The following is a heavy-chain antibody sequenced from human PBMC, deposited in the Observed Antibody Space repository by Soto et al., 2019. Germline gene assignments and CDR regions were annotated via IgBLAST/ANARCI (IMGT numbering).Heavy chain of an antibody. J-gene: IGHJ3*02. CDR1: GFTLSMYW. CDR2: IKQDGSKK. D-gene: IGHD6-13*01. CDR3: ARDVSPGSSSLYLDAFDI. V-gene: IGHV3-7*05. Sequence: EVQLEESGGGMVQPGGSLRLSCAASGFTLSMYWMTWVRQAPGRGLEWVANIKQDGSKKSYLDSVRGRFTISRDNVRNSLYLQMDRLRAEDTALYYCARDVSPGSSSLYLDAFDIWGQGTMVIFSS.